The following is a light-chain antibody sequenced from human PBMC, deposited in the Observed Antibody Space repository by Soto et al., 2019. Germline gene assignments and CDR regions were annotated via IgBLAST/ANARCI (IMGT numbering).Light chain of an antibody. V-gene: IGLV6-57*04. CDR2: EDN. CDR3: QSYDSSGVV. J-gene: IGLJ2*01. Sequence: FMLTQPHSVSESPGKTVTISCTRSSGSIASNYVQWYQQRPGSAPTTVFYEDNQRPSGVPDRFSGSIDSSSNSASRTISGLKTEDEADYSCQSYDSSGVVFGGGTKLTVL. CDR1: SGSIASNY.